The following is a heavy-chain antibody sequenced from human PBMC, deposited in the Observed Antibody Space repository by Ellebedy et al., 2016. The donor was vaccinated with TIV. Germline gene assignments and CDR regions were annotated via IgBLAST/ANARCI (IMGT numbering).Heavy chain of an antibody. CDR2: IYYSGST. D-gene: IGHD1-1*01. CDR1: GGSISNYY. Sequence: MPSETLSLTCTVSGGSISNYYWSWIRQPPGKGLEWIGYIYYSGSTNYNPSLKSRVTISLDTSKNQFSLRLSSVTAADTAVYYCARETTPQPAFDSWGQGTLVTVSS. J-gene: IGHJ4*02. V-gene: IGHV4-59*01. CDR3: ARETTPQPAFDS.